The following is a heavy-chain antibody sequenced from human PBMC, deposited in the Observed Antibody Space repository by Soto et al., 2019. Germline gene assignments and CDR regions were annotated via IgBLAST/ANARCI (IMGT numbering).Heavy chain of an antibody. CDR2: MNPNSGNT. CDR3: ARGDCSSTSCYGSARWFAP. CDR1: GYTFTSYD. V-gene: IGHV1-8*01. J-gene: IGHJ5*02. D-gene: IGHD2-2*01. Sequence: QVQLVQSGAEVKKPGASVKVSCKASGYTFTSYDINWVRQATGQGLEWMGWMNPNSGNTGYAQKFQGRVTMTRNTSISTAYMELSSLRSADTAVYYCARGDCSSTSCYGSARWFAPWGQGTLVTFSS.